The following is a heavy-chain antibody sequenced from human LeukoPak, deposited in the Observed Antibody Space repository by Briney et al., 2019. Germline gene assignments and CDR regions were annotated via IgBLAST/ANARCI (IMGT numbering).Heavy chain of an antibody. J-gene: IGHJ4*02. D-gene: IGHD3-22*01. Sequence: SETLSLTCTVSGGSISSYYWSWIRQPPGKGLEWIGYIYYSGSTNYHPSLKSRVTISVDTSKNQFSLQLSSVTAADTAVYYCARDYYDSSGLDYWGQGTLVTVSS. V-gene: IGHV4-59*01. CDR1: GGSISSYY. CDR3: ARDYYDSSGLDY. CDR2: IYYSGST.